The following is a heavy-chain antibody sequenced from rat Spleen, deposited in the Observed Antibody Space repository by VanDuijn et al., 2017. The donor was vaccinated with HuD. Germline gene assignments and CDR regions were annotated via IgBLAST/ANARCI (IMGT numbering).Heavy chain of an antibody. V-gene: IGHV5-29*01. CDR2: ISSDGGRN. J-gene: IGHJ2*01. CDR3: ARLLPGYYFDY. D-gene: IGHD1-4*01. Sequence: EVQLVESGGGLVQPGRSLKLSCEASGFTFNNYVMAWVRQVPTKGLEWVATISSDGGRNFYRDSVKGRFTISRDNAKSSLYLQMDSLRSEDTATYYCARLLPGYYFDYWGQGVMVTVSS. CDR1: GFTFNNYV.